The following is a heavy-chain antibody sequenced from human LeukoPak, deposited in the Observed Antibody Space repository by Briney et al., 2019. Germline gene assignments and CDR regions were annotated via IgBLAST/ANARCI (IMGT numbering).Heavy chain of an antibody. CDR1: GGTFSSYA. D-gene: IGHD3-22*01. CDR2: IIPIFGTA. Sequence: EASVKVSCKASGGTFSSYAISWVRQAPGQGLECMGRIIPIFGTANYAQKFQGRVTITTDESTSTAYMELSSLRSEDTAVYYCARDSWDSSGQVMGYWGQGTLVTVSS. CDR3: ARDSWDSSGQVMGY. J-gene: IGHJ4*02. V-gene: IGHV1-69*05.